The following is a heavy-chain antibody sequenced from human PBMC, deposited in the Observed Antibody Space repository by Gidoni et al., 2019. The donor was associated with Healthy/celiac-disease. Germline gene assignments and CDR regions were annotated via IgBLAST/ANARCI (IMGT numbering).Heavy chain of an antibody. CDR1: GFTFSSYA. CDR3: AKRQQLVRLLDY. V-gene: IGHV3-23*01. CDR2: ISGSGGST. J-gene: IGHJ4*02. D-gene: IGHD6-13*01. Sequence: EVQLLASGGGLVQPGGSLRLSCAASGFTFSSYAMSWVRQAPGKGLEWVAAISGSGGSTYYADYVKGRFTISRDNSKNTLYLQMNSLRAEDTAVYYCAKRQQLVRLLDYWGQGTLVTVSS.